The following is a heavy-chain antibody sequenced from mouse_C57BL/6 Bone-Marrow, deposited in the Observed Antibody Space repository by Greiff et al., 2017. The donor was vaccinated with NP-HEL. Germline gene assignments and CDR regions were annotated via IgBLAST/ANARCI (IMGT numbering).Heavy chain of an antibody. J-gene: IGHJ3*01. Sequence: VQLKESGPGLVQPSQSLSIPCTVSGFSLTSYGVHWVRQSPGKGLEWLGVIWRGGSTDYNAAFMSRLSITKDNSKSQVFFKMNSLQADDTAIYYCAKRGYYGSSSWFAYWGQGTLVTVSA. V-gene: IGHV2-5*01. CDR2: IWRGGST. CDR1: GFSLTSYG. D-gene: IGHD1-1*01. CDR3: AKRGYYGSSSWFAY.